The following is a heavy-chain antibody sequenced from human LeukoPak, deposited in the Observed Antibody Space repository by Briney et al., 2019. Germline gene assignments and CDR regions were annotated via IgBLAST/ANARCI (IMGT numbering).Heavy chain of an antibody. Sequence: ASVKVSCKASGYTFTSYYMHWVRQAPGQGLEWMGIINPSGGSTSYAQKFQGRVTMTRDTSTSTVYMEPSSLRSEDTAVYYCARDGSQTPFDYWGQGTLVTVSS. CDR1: GYTFTSYY. V-gene: IGHV1-46*01. CDR3: ARDGSQTPFDY. CDR2: INPSGGST. J-gene: IGHJ4*02.